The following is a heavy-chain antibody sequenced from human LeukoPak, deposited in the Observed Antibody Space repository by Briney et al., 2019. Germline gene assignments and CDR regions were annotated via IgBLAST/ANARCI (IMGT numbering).Heavy chain of an antibody. CDR1: GGSISSYC. J-gene: IGHJ6*03. CDR2: IYTSGST. D-gene: IGHD3-22*01. Sequence: SETLSLTCTVSGGSISSYCWSWIRQPAGKGLEWIGRIYTSGSTNYNPSLKSRVTMSVDTSKNQFSLKLSSVTAADTAVYYCARDLRHNYYDSSGYYYVSYYYYMDVWGKGTTVTVSS. CDR3: ARDLRHNYYDSSGYYYVSYYYYMDV. V-gene: IGHV4-4*07.